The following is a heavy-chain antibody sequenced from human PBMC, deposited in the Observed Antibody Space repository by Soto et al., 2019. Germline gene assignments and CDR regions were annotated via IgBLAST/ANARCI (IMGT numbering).Heavy chain of an antibody. D-gene: IGHD6-13*01. CDR2: ISYDGSNK. Sequence: GGSLRLSYAASGFTFSSYGMHWVRQAPGKGLEWVAVISYDGSNKYYADSVKGRFTISRDNSKNTLYLQMNSLRAEDTAVYYCAKLGIAAAGDYYYGMDVWGQGTTVTVSS. CDR3: AKLGIAAAGDYYYGMDV. CDR1: GFTFSSYG. J-gene: IGHJ6*02. V-gene: IGHV3-30*18.